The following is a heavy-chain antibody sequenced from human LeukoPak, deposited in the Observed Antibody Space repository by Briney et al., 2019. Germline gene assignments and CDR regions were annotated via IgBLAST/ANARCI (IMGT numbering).Heavy chain of an antibody. V-gene: IGHV4-4*02. D-gene: IGHD6-13*01. CDR2: IYHSGST. Sequence: SGTLSLTCVVSGGSISSSNWWSWVRQPPGKGLEWIGEIYHSGSTNYNPSLKSRVTISLDTSKNQFSLKLSSVTAADTAVYYCARVYYSNSYDYWYFDLWGRGTLVTVSS. CDR3: ARVYYSNSYDYWYFDL. J-gene: IGHJ2*01. CDR1: GGSISSSNW.